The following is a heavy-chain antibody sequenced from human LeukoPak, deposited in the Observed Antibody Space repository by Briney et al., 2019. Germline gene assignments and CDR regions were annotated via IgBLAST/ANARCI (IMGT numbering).Heavy chain of an antibody. Sequence: GGSLRLSCAASGFMFSSYWMTWVRQSPGKGLEWVANIKQDASEKYNVDSVKGRFTISRDNAKNSLYLQMNSLRAEDTAVYYCARGRYCSGGSCYGALGYYFDYWGQGTLVTVSS. V-gene: IGHV3-7*01. J-gene: IGHJ4*02. CDR2: IKQDASEK. CDR3: ARGRYCSGGSCYGALGYYFDY. CDR1: GFMFSSYW. D-gene: IGHD2-15*01.